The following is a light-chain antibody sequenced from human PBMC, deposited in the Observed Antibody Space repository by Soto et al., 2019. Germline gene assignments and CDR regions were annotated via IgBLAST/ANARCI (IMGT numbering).Light chain of an antibody. CDR2: EVS. Sequence: QSALTQPPSASGSPGQSVTISCTGTSSDVGGYNYVSWYQQHPGKAPKLMIYEVSKRPSGVPDRFSGSKSGNTASLTVSGRQAEEEADYYCSSYAGSSTVVFGGGTKLTVL. CDR1: SSDVGGYNY. V-gene: IGLV2-8*01. J-gene: IGLJ2*01. CDR3: SSYAGSSTVV.